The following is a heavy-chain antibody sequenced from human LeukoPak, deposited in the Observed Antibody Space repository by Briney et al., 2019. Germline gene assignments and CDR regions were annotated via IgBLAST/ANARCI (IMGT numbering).Heavy chain of an antibody. V-gene: IGHV1-69*04. CDR3: ARVDEFPDY. J-gene: IGHJ4*02. CDR2: ITPILGIA. Sequence: ASVKVSCKASGGTSSSYAISWVRQAPGQGLEWMGRITPILGIANYAQKFQGRVTITADKSTSTAYMELSSLRSEDTAVYYCARVDEFPDYWGQGTLVTVSS. CDR1: GGTSSSYA. D-gene: IGHD2-21*01.